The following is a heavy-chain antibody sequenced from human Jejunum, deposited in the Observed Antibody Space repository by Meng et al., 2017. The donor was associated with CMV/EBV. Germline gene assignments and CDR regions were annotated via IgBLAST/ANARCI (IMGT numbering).Heavy chain of an antibody. V-gene: IGHV4-4*07. CDR2: ISPSGNI. D-gene: IGHD3-22*01. Sequence: QGSGPGMVGAAVSLSLTCTVSGDSISNYFWSWIRQPAGKKLEWIGRISPSGNINYIPSLKGRVTMSLDTSNNQIFLNLTSVTAADTALYYCARGESRGYYYFDYWGQGILVTVSS. J-gene: IGHJ4*02. CDR1: GDSISNYF. CDR3: ARGESRGYYYFDY.